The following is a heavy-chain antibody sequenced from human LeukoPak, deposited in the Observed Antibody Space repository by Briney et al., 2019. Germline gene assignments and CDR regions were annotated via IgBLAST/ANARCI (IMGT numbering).Heavy chain of an antibody. CDR2: IYYSGST. Sequence: SQTLSLTCTVSGGSISSGDYYWSWIRQPPGKGLGWIGYIYYSGSTYYNPSLKSRVTISVDTSKNQFSLKLSSVTAADTAVYYCARDYYDSSGYYPFGYFDLWGRGTLVTVSS. CDR1: GGSISSGDYY. J-gene: IGHJ2*01. D-gene: IGHD3-22*01. CDR3: ARDYYDSSGYYPFGYFDL. V-gene: IGHV4-30-4*01.